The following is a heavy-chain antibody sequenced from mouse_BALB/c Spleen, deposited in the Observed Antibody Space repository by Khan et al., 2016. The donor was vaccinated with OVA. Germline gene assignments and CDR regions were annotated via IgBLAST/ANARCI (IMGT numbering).Heavy chain of an antibody. Sequence: EVKLVESGGDLVKPGGSLKLSCAASGFTFSTYGMSWVRQTPDKRLEWVATISTGGSYTYYPDSVKGRFTISRDNAKNTLYLPMSSLKSEDTAMFYCARLAYYYDSEGFAYWGQGTLVTVSA. J-gene: IGHJ3*01. CDR3: ARLAYYYDSEGFAY. V-gene: IGHV5-6*01. CDR1: GFTFSTYG. CDR2: ISTGGSYT. D-gene: IGHD1-1*01.